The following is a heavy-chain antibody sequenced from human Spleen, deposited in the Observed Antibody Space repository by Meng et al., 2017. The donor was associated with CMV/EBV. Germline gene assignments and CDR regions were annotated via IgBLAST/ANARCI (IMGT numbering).Heavy chain of an antibody. CDR3: AADPRWYDFWSGYETKYNYFDP. CDR2: IVVGSGNT. J-gene: IGHJ5*02. Sequence: SVKVSCKASGFTFTTSAVQWVRQARGQRLEWIGWIVVGSGNTNYAQKFQERVTITRDMSTSTSYMELSSLTSEDTAVYYCAADPRWYDFWSGYETKYNYFDPWGQGTLVTVSS. CDR1: GFTFTTSA. V-gene: IGHV1-58*01. D-gene: IGHD3-3*01.